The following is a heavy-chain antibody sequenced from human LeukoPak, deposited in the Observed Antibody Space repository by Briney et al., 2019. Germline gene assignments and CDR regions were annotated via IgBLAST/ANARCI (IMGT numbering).Heavy chain of an antibody. Sequence: GSLRLSCAASGFTFSSYAMSWVRQPPGKGLEWIGEINHGGSTNYNPSLKSRVTISVDTSKNQFSLKLSSVTAADTAVYYCARGYSSSSYNWFDPWGQGTLVTVSS. V-gene: IGHV4-34*01. CDR2: INHGGST. CDR1: GFTFSSYA. J-gene: IGHJ5*02. CDR3: ARGYSSSSYNWFDP. D-gene: IGHD6-13*01.